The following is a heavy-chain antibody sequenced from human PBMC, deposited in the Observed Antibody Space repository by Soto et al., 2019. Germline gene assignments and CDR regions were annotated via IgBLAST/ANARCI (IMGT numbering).Heavy chain of an antibody. CDR1: GGSISSSTFY. J-gene: IGHJ4*02. Sequence: SETLSLTCTVSGGSISSSTFYWGWIRQPPGKGLEWIGSIYYSGSTYYNPSLKSRVTISVDTSKNQFSLTLSSVTAADTAVYYCARQSPDYYFDYWGQGTLVTVS. CDR2: IYYSGST. V-gene: IGHV4-39*01. CDR3: ARQSPDYYFDY.